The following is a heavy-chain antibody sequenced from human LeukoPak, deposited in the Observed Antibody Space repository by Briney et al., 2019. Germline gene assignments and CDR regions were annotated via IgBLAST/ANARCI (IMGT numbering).Heavy chain of an antibody. CDR2: IYSGGST. D-gene: IGHD4-17*01. J-gene: IGHJ4*02. V-gene: IGHV3-53*01. CDR3: TRDDYGTHFDY. Sequence: GGSLRLSCAASGFTVSSNYMSWVRQAPGRGLEWASVIYSGGSTYYADSVKGRFTISRDNSKNTLYLQMNSLRVEDTAVYCCTRDDYGTHFDYWGQGTLVTVSS. CDR1: GFTVSSNY.